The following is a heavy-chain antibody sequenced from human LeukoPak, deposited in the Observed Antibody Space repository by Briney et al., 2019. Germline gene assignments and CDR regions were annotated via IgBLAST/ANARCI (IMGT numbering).Heavy chain of an antibody. CDR1: GGSISGHS. CDR2: IYYSGST. V-gene: IGHV4-59*11. CDR3: AREPRWYYYDSSSYYFDY. Sequence: PSETLSLTCTVSGGSISGHSWNWIRQPPGKGLEWIGDIYYSGSTPYNPSLESRVTISLDTSKNLFSLSLNSVTAADTAVYYCAREPRWYYYDSSSYYFDYWGQGTLVTVSS. J-gene: IGHJ4*02. D-gene: IGHD3-22*01.